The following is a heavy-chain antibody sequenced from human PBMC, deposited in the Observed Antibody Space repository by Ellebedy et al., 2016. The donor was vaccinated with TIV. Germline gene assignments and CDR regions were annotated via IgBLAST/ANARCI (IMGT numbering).Heavy chain of an antibody. J-gene: IGHJ6*02. Sequence: PGGFLRLSCAASGFTFSSYAMHWVRQAPAKGLEWVAVISYDGNNKYYADSMKGRFTISRDNSKNTLYLQMNSLRAEDTAVYYCSRFSVPYDYVWGSDRQDSYYGMDVWGQGTTVTVSS. V-gene: IGHV3-30-3*01. CDR2: ISYDGNNK. CDR3: SRFSVPYDYVWGSDRQDSYYGMDV. CDR1: GFTFSSYA. D-gene: IGHD3-16*02.